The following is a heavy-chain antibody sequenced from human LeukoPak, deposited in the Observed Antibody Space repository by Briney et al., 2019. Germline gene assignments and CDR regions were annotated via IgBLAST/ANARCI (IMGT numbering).Heavy chain of an antibody. CDR1: GFTFSRYA. V-gene: IGHV3-30-3*01. CDR3: ARGSVGTPPPFDF. Sequence: PGRSLRLSCAASGFTFSRYALHWVRQTPGKGLEWVALTSFDGGGQYYADFVKGRFTISRDNSKNTLYLQMNSLRPEDTAVYYCARGSVGTPPPFDFWGQGTLVTVSS. J-gene: IGHJ4*02. D-gene: IGHD2-15*01. CDR2: TSFDGGGQ.